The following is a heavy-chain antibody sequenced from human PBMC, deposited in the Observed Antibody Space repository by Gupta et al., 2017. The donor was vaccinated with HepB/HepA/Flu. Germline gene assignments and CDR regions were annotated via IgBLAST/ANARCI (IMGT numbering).Heavy chain of an antibody. D-gene: IGHD3-22*01. Sequence: QVQLVQSGAEVKKPGASVKVSCKASEYIFTNYAIHWVRQAPGQRLEWMGWVNVGNGNTKYSQKFQGRVTITRDTSASTAYMELSGLTSGDTAIYFCATLVVGDYGDYWGQGTLVTVSS. V-gene: IGHV1-3*01. CDR1: EYIFTNYA. J-gene: IGHJ4*02. CDR2: VNVGNGNT. CDR3: ATLVVGDYGDY.